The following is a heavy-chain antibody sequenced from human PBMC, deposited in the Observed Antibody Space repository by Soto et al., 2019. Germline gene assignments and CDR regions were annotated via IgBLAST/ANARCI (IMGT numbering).Heavy chain of an antibody. Sequence: SETLSLTCTVSGGSISSGDNFWAWIRQPPGKGLEWIGYIYYSGSTLYNPSLKSRVSISIDTSKNQFSLNLSSVTAADTAVYYSARVPDFLGGYGMDVWGQGTTVTV. J-gene: IGHJ6*02. CDR3: ARVPDFLGGYGMDV. CDR1: GGSISSGDNF. CDR2: IYYSGST. V-gene: IGHV4-30-4*01.